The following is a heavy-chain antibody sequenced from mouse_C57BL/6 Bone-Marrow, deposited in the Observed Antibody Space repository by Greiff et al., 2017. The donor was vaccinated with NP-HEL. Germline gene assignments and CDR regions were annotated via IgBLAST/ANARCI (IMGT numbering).Heavy chain of an antibody. V-gene: IGHV14-4*01. CDR3: TTSITTVVATPN. D-gene: IGHD1-1*01. CDR1: GYTFTSYW. J-gene: IGHJ2*01. CDR2: IDPENGDT. Sequence: EVQLQQPGAELVKPGASVKLSCKASGYTFTSYWMHWVKQRPEQGLEWIGWIDPENGDTEYASKFQGKATITADTSSNTAYLQLSSLTSEDTAVYYCTTSITTVVATPNWGQGTTLTVSS.